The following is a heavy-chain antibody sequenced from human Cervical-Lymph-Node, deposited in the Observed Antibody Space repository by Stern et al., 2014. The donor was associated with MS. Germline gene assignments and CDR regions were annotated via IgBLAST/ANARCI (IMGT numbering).Heavy chain of an antibody. CDR3: AGGYSYYNWFDP. D-gene: IGHD5-18*01. J-gene: IGHJ5*02. V-gene: IGHV1-69*02. Sequence: VQLVQSGAEVKKPGSSVKVSCKASGGTFSSYTISWVRQAPGQGLEWMGRIIPILGIANYAQKFQGRVTITADKSTSTAYMELSSLRSEDTAVYYCAGGYSYYNWFDPWGQGTLVTVSS. CDR1: GGTFSSYT. CDR2: IIPILGIA.